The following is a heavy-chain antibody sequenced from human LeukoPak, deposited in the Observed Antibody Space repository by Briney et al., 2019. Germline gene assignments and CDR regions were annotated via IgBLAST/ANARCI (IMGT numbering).Heavy chain of an antibody. Sequence: SETLSLTCSVSGGSISSYYWSWIRQPPGKGLEWIGEINHSGSTNYNPSLKSRVTISVDTSKNQFSLKLSSVTAADTAVYYCARRRRGLGVGATTFDYWGQGTLVTVSS. J-gene: IGHJ4*02. D-gene: IGHD1-26*01. CDR1: GGSISSYY. V-gene: IGHV4-34*01. CDR2: INHSGST. CDR3: ARRRRGLGVGATTFDY.